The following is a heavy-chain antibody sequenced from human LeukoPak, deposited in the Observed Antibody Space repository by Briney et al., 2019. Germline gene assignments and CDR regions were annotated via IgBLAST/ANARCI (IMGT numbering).Heavy chain of an antibody. D-gene: IGHD6-19*01. Sequence: GGSLRPSCAASGFTFSSQNMNWARQAPGKGLEWVAYISTSGDSTKYADSVEGRFTISRDNAENSLYLLMNSLRVEDTAVYYCVKNGWLDYWGQGILVTVSS. CDR1: GFTFSSQN. J-gene: IGHJ4*02. CDR3: VKNGWLDY. V-gene: IGHV3-21*06. CDR2: ISTSGDST.